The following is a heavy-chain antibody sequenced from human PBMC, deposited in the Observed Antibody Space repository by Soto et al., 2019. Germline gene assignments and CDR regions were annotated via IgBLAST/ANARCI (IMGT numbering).Heavy chain of an antibody. CDR3: VGGSWFD. D-gene: IGHD2-15*01. CDR2: ISWNGNFT. V-gene: IGHV3-9*01. Sequence: EVQLVESGGDMVQPGRSLKLSCVGSGYSFEDYSMHWVRQAPGKGLEWVSGISWNGNFTGYADSVKGRFTISRDNAKNPLFLQMRSLSLEDTALYYCVGGSWFDWGQGNLATVSS. J-gene: IGHJ4*02. CDR1: GYSFEDYS.